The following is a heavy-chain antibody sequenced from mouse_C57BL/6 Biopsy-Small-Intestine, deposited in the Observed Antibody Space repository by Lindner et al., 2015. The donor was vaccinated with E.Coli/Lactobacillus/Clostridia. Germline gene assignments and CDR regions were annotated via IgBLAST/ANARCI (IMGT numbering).Heavy chain of an antibody. CDR3: ARHEEGIYYGNFYFDY. J-gene: IGHJ2*01. D-gene: IGHD2-1*01. V-gene: IGHV1-62-2*01. CDR2: FYPGSGSI. CDR1: GYTFTEYT. Sequence: VQLQESGAELVKPGASVKLSCRASGYTFTEYTIHWVKQRSEQGLEWIGWFYPGSGSIKYNEKFKDKATLTADKSSNTVYMELSRLTSEDSAVYFCARHEEGIYYGNFYFDYWGQGTTLTVSS.